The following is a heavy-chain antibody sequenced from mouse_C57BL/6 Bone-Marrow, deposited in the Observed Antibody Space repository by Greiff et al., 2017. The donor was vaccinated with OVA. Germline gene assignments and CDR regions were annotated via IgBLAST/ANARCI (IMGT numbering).Heavy chain of an antibody. CDR3: ARPSFITTVGGYFDV. D-gene: IGHD1-1*01. CDR2: IYPGSGNT. CDR1: GYTFTDYY. Sequence: VQLVESGAELVRPGASVKLSCKASGYTFTDYYINWVKQRPGQGLEWIARIYPGSGNTYYNEKFKGKATLTAEKSSSTAYMQLSSLTSEDSAVYFCARPSFITTVGGYFDVWGTGTTVTVSS. J-gene: IGHJ1*03. V-gene: IGHV1-76*01.